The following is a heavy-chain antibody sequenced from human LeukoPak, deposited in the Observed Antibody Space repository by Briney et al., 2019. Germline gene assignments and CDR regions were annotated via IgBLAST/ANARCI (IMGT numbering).Heavy chain of an antibody. D-gene: IGHD6-13*01. V-gene: IGHV4-38-2*02. J-gene: IGHJ4*02. CDR1: GYSISSGYY. Sequence: SETLSLTCTVSGYSISSGYYWGWIRQPPGKGLEWIGSIYHSGSTYYNPSLKSRVTISVDTSENQFSLKLSSVTAADTAVYYCARSTIAAAGGADYWGQGTLVTVSS. CDR3: ARSTIAAAGGADY. CDR2: IYHSGST.